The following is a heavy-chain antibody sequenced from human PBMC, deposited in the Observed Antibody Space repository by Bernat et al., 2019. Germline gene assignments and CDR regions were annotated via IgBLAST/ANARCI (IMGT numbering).Heavy chain of an antibody. J-gene: IGHJ2*01. CDR2: ITDRGGGP. V-gene: IGHV3-23*01. D-gene: IGHD3-22*01. Sequence: EVQLLESGGGLVQPGGSLRLFCTASGFTFSTYAMTWVRQAPGKGLEWVSTITDRGGGPYYADSVKGRFTISRDNSKSTLYLQMNSLRAEDTAVYYCARVITGVRWYFDLWGRGTLVTVSS. CDR1: GFTFSTYA. CDR3: ARVITGVRWYFDL.